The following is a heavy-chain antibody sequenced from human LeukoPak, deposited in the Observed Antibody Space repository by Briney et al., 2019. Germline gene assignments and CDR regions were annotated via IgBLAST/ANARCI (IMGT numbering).Heavy chain of an antibody. CDR3: AELGITMIGGV. J-gene: IGHJ6*04. Sequence: GGSLRLSCVASGFTFSDYYMTWVRQPPGKGLEWVANIKQDGSEKYYVDSVKGRFTISRNNAKNSLFLQMNSLRAEDTAVYYCAELGITMIGGVWGKGTTVTISS. CDR2: IKQDGSEK. V-gene: IGHV3-7*01. D-gene: IGHD3-10*02. CDR1: GFTFSDYY.